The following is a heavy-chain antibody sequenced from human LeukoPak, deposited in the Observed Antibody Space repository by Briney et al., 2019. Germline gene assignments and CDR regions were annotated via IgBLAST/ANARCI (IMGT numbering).Heavy chain of an antibody. V-gene: IGHV4-59*08. CDR2: IYYSGST. D-gene: IGHD3-10*01. CDR3: ASNYYGSGSYVDY. J-gene: IGHJ4*02. CDR1: GGSISSYY. Sequence: SSETLSLTCTVSGGSISSYYWSWIRQPPGKGLEWIGYIYYSGSTNYNPSLKGRVTISVDTSKNQFSLKLSSVTAADTAVYYCASNYYGSGSYVDYWGQGTLVTVSS.